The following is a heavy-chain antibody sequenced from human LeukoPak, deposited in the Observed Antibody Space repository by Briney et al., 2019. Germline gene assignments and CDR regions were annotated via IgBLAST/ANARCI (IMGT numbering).Heavy chain of an antibody. V-gene: IGHV1-18*01. CDR1: GYTFTSYG. J-gene: IGHJ4*02. Sequence: ASVKVSCKASGYTFTSYGISWARQAPGQGLEWMGWISAYNGNTNYAQKLQGRVTMTTDTSTSTAYMELRSLRSDDTAVYYCARDSARIFYDSSGYDWGQGTLVTVSS. CDR2: ISAYNGNT. CDR3: ARDSARIFYDSSGYD. D-gene: IGHD3-22*01.